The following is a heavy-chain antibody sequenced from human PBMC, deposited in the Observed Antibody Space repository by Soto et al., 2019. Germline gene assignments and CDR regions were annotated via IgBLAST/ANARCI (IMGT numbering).Heavy chain of an antibody. Sequence: EVQLLESGGGLVQPGGSLRLSCAASGFTFSSYAMSWVRQAPGKGLEWVSAISGSSGSTYYADSVKGRFTISRDNSKNTLYLQMNSLRAEDTAVYYCAKDPLYDSSGYYSPFDYWGQGTLVTVSS. CDR3: AKDPLYDSSGYYSPFDY. CDR1: GFTFSSYA. V-gene: IGHV3-23*01. D-gene: IGHD3-22*01. J-gene: IGHJ4*02. CDR2: ISGSSGST.